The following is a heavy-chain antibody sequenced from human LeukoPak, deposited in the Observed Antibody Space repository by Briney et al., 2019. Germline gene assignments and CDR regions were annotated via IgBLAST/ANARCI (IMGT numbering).Heavy chain of an antibody. CDR2: ISWNSGNI. V-gene: IGHV3-9*01. Sequence: GGSLRLSCAASGFTFDDYAMHWVRQAPGKGLEWVSGISWNSGNIGYADSVKGRFTISRDNAKNSLYLQMNSLRAEDTALYYCTKGYCISTSCFTDYWGQGTLVTVSS. CDR1: GFTFDDYA. D-gene: IGHD2-2*02. J-gene: IGHJ4*02. CDR3: TKGYCISTSCFTDY.